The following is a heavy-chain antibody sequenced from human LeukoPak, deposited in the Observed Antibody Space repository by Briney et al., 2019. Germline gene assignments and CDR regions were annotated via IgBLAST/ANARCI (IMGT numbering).Heavy chain of an antibody. Sequence: GGSLRLSCAASGFTFSDTYMSWIRQAPGKGLEWVSYIISSGNKIYYADSVKGRFTISRDNAKNSLYLQMNSLRAEDTAVYFCARDGAAKDYFDYWGQGALVTVSS. CDR3: ARDGAAKDYFDY. CDR1: GFTFSDTY. D-gene: IGHD6-13*01. CDR2: IISSGNKI. J-gene: IGHJ4*02. V-gene: IGHV3-11*04.